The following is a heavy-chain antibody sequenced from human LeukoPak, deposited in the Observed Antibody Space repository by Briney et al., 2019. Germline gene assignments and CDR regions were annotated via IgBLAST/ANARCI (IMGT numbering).Heavy chain of an antibody. CDR2: IWYDASNK. CDR1: GITFRSYG. J-gene: IGHJ5*02. Sequence: GGSLRLSCAASGITFRSYGMHWVRQAPGKGLEWVAVIWYDASNKYYVDSVKGRFTISRDNSKNTLYLQMNSLRDDDTAVYYCVRGVGVSRFNYLDPWGQGTLVIVSS. CDR3: VRGVGVSRFNYLDP. D-gene: IGHD1-7*01. V-gene: IGHV3-33*08.